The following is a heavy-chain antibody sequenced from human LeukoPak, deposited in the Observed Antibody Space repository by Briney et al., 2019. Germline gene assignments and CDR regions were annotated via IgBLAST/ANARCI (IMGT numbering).Heavy chain of an antibody. V-gene: IGHV3-23*01. CDR1: GFTFNNYG. Sequence: GGSLRLSCAASGFTFNNYGMSWVRQAPGKGLEWVSAISVSGGSTYYADSVKGRFTISRDNSNSTLYLQMNSLRAEDTAVYYCAKGAVEMATRFDPWGQGTLVTVSS. D-gene: IGHD5-24*01. J-gene: IGHJ5*02. CDR3: AKGAVEMATRFDP. CDR2: ISVSGGST.